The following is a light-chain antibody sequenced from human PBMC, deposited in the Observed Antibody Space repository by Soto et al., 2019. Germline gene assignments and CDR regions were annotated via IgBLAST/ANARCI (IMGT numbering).Light chain of an antibody. J-gene: IGKJ3*01. Sequence: EIEMTQSPATLSVSPGERATLSCRASQSVNSNLAWYQQKPGQVPRLLIYGASTRATGIPARFSGSGSGTDFTLTISSLQSEDFAVYYCQQYNNWPPRFTFGPGTKVDI. CDR1: QSVNSN. CDR3: QQYNNWPPRFT. V-gene: IGKV3-15*01. CDR2: GAS.